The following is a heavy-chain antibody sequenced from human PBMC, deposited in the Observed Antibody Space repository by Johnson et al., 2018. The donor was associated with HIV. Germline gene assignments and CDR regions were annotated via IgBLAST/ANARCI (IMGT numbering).Heavy chain of an antibody. CDR1: GFTLSKHA. CDR3: ARQVYCSSTSCSSAFDI. V-gene: IGHV3-33*01. Sequence: QMQLVESGGRVVQPGGSLRLSCAASGFTLSKHAMHWVRQAPGKGLEWVTVIWYDGSNKHYADSVKGRFTISRENAKNSLYLQMNSLRAGDTAVYYCARQVYCSSTSCSSAFDIWGQGTVVTVSS. D-gene: IGHD2-2*01. J-gene: IGHJ3*02. CDR2: IWYDGSNK.